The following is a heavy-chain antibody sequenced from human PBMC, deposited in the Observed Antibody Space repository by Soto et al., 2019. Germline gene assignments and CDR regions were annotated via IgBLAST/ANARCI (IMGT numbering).Heavy chain of an antibody. Sequence: PGGSLRLSCAASGFTFSSYGMHWVRQAPGKGLEWVAVISYDGSNKYYADSVKGRFTISRDNSKNTLYLQMNSLRAEDTAVYYCAEDLAAAGDYYYYYGMDVWGQGTTVTVSS. CDR3: AEDLAAAGDYYYYYGMDV. D-gene: IGHD6-13*01. J-gene: IGHJ6*02. CDR1: GFTFSSYG. CDR2: ISYDGSNK. V-gene: IGHV3-30*18.